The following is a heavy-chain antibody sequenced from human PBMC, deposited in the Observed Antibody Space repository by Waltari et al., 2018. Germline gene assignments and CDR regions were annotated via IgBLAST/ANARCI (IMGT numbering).Heavy chain of an antibody. V-gene: IGHV1-2*02. D-gene: IGHD2-2*02. J-gene: IGHJ4*02. CDR1: GYTFAGHY. Sequence: QVQLVQSGTEVKKPGASVKVSCKASGYTFAGHYIHWVRQAPGQGLEWMGWINPKRGETSYALRLQGRVTLTTDTATTTAFMELSDLTSDDTAIYYCAKDRYTSTWGSGTGDSWGQGTLVTVSS. CDR3: AKDRYTSTWGSGTGDS. CDR2: INPKRGET.